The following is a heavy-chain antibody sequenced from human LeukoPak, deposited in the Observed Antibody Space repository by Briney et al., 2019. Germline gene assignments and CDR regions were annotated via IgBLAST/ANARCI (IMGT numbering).Heavy chain of an antibody. CDR2: IYYSGST. J-gene: IGHJ4*02. CDR1: GGSISSYY. D-gene: IGHD2-2*01. V-gene: IGHV4-59*12. CDR3: ARGGVPASYWGY. Sequence: SETLSLTCTVSGGSISSYYWSWIRQPPGKGLEWIGYIYYSGSTNYNPSLKSRVTISVDTSKNQFSLKLSSVTAADTAVYYCARGGVPASYWGYWGQGTLVTVSS.